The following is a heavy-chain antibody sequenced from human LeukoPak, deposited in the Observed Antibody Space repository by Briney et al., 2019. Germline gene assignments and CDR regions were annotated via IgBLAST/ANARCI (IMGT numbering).Heavy chain of an antibody. D-gene: IGHD5-18*01. CDR1: GGSLSSSKW. CDR2: IYHSGST. V-gene: IGHV4-4*02. J-gene: IGHJ2*01. CDR3: ARHQRKSYGYSYGQGYFDL. Sequence: SETLSLTCAVSGGSLSSSKWWSGGRQPPGKGLEGIGEIYHSGSTNYNPSLKSRVTISVHKSKNQFSLKLSSVTAADTAVYYCARHQRKSYGYSYGQGYFDLWGRGTLVTVSS.